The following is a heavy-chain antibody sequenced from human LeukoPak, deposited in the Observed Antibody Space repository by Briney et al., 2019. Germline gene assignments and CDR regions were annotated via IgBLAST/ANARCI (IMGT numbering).Heavy chain of an antibody. J-gene: IGHJ4*02. CDR1: GFTFSSYG. CDR3: AKDRHYGSGSPSNY. V-gene: IGHV3-30*02. D-gene: IGHD3-10*01. CDR2: IRYDGSNK. Sequence: GGSMRLSCAASGFTFSSYGMHWVRQAPGKGLEWVAFIRYDGSNKYYADSVKGRFTISRDNSKNTLYLQMNSLRAEDTAVYYCAKDRHYGSGSPSNYWGQGTLVTVSS.